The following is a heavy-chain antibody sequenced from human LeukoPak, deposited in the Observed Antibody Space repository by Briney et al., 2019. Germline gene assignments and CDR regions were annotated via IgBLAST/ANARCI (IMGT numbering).Heavy chain of an antibody. CDR3: ARVDMVRGVITLDY. J-gene: IGHJ4*02. D-gene: IGHD3-10*01. V-gene: IGHV1-2*02. Sequence: ASVKVSCKASGYTFTGYYMHWVRQAPGQGLEWMGWINPISGGTNYAQKFQGRVTMTRDTSISTAYMELSRLRSDDTAVYYCARVDMVRGVITLDYWGQGTLVTVSS. CDR2: INPISGGT. CDR1: GYTFTGYY.